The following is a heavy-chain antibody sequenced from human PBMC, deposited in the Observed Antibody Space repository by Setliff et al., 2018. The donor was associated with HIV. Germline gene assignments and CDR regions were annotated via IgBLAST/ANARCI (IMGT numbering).Heavy chain of an antibody. CDR2: INPYSGDT. Sequence: ASVKFSCKTSGYIFTTYGVSWIRQAPGQGLEWMGWINPYSGDTKYLQKFQGRVTLTTDTSTSTAYMDLRSLRSDDTAVYYCAREGWPSDAFDIWGQGTMVTVSS. CDR1: GYIFTTYG. V-gene: IGHV1-18*01. J-gene: IGHJ3*02. CDR3: AREGWPSDAFDI. D-gene: IGHD2-15*01.